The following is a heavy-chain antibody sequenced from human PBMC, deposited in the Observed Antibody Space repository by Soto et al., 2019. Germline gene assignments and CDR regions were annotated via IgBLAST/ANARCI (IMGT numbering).Heavy chain of an antibody. CDR3: AREADYYDSSGYNY. J-gene: IGHJ4*02. Sequence: ASVKVSCKASGYTFTSYGISWVRQAPGQGLEWMGWISAYNGNTNYAQKLQGRVTMTTDTSTSTAYMELRSLRSDDTAVYYCAREADYYDSSGYNYWGQGTLVTSPQ. V-gene: IGHV1-18*01. CDR2: ISAYNGNT. D-gene: IGHD3-22*01. CDR1: GYTFTSYG.